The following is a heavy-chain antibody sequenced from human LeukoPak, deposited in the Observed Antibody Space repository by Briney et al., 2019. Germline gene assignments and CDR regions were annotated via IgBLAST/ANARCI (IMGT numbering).Heavy chain of an antibody. CDR3: ARDNSEYVSSGRGDY. V-gene: IGHV3-74*03. CDR2: INGDGSYT. Sequence: PGGSLRLSCAASGFAFSSYWMHWVRQVPGKGLVWLSRINGDGSYTKYADSVKGRFTISRDNAQNTLFLQMNSLSAEDTAVYFCARDNSEYVSSGRGDYWGQGTLVTVSS. CDR1: GFAFSSYW. D-gene: IGHD3-22*01. J-gene: IGHJ4*02.